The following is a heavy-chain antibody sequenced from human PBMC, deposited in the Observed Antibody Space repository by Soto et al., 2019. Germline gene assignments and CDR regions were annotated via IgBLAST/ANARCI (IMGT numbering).Heavy chain of an antibody. CDR1: GFTFSSYA. J-gene: IGHJ3*02. V-gene: IGHV3-23*01. CDR3: ANGLGHYDYIWAHSDDAFDI. D-gene: IGHD3-16*01. CDR2: ISGSGGST. Sequence: PGGSLRLSCAASGFTFSSYAMSWVRQAPGKGLEWVSAISGSGGSTYYADSVKGRFTISRDNSKNTLYLQMNSLRAEDTAVYYCANGLGHYDYIWAHSDDAFDIWGQGTMVTVSS.